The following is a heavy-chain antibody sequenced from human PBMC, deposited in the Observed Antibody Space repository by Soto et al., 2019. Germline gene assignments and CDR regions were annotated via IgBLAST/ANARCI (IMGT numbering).Heavy chain of an antibody. CDR1: GDSITSGESY. D-gene: IGHD3-22*01. V-gene: IGHV4-30-4*01. J-gene: IGHJ6*02. CDR3: ARDFATMPGRNESRPTDYGMDV. Sequence: QVQLQESGPGLVKPSQTLSLTCTVSGDSITSGESYWSWIRQPPGKGLEWIGYIYYSGSTYYNPSLKSRISISVDTSKNQFSLKLRSVTAADTAVYYCARDFATMPGRNESRPTDYGMDVWGQGTTVTVSS. CDR2: IYYSGST.